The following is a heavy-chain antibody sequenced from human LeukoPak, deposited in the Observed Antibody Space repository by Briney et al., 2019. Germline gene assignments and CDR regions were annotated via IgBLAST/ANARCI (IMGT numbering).Heavy chain of an antibody. CDR3: ARDPADFWSGQSDY. CDR2: ISYDGSNK. J-gene: IGHJ4*02. Sequence: PGGSLRLSCAASGFTFSSYAMHWVRQAPGKGLEWVAVISYDGSNKYYADSVKGRFTISRDNSKNTLYLQMNSLRAEDTAVYYCARDPADFWSGQSDYWGQGTLVTVSS. CDR1: GFTFSSYA. D-gene: IGHD3-3*01. V-gene: IGHV3-30-3*01.